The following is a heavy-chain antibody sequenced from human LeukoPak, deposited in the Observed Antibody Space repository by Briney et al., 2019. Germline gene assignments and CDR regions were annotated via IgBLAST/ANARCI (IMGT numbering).Heavy chain of an antibody. Sequence: SETLSLTCTVSGGSIGRSSYYWGWIRQPPGKGLEWIGNIYYSGSTYYSPSLKSRVTISVDTSKDQFSLTLSSVTAADTAVYYCARVAAKTVDYWGQGTLVTVSS. J-gene: IGHJ4*02. CDR1: GGSIGRSSYY. CDR3: ARVAAKTVDY. V-gene: IGHV4-39*07. D-gene: IGHD2-15*01. CDR2: IYYSGST.